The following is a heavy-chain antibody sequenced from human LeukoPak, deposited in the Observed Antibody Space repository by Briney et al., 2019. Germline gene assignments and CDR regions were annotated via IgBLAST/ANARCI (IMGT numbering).Heavy chain of an antibody. J-gene: IGHJ4*02. V-gene: IGHV3-23*01. Sequence: GGSLRLSCAASRFAFNKFAMSWVRQAPGKGLEWVSAISASGDSTYYGDSVKGRFTISRDNAKNSLYLQMNSLRAEDTAVYYCAREVSEMATIIDYWGQGTLVTVSS. CDR2: ISASGDST. CDR1: RFAFNKFA. CDR3: AREVSEMATIIDY. D-gene: IGHD5-24*01.